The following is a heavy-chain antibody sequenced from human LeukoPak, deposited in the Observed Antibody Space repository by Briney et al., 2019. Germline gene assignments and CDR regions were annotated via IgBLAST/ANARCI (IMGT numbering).Heavy chain of an antibody. J-gene: IGHJ4*02. CDR3: AGDNIANGDLDFLEY. D-gene: IGHD4-17*01. Sequence: GGSLRLSCAASGFIFSNYEMNWVRQAPGKGLEGGSFISSSGLSIYYADSVKGRFTISRDNAKNSLYLQMNSLRAEDTAVYYCAGDNIANGDLDFLEYWGQGTLVTVSS. CDR1: GFIFSNYE. CDR2: ISSSGLSI. V-gene: IGHV3-48*03.